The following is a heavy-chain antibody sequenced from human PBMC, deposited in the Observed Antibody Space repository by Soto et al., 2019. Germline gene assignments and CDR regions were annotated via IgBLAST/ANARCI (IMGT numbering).Heavy chain of an antibody. V-gene: IGHV3-48*02. D-gene: IGHD6-6*01. CDR3: ARGGSSSDNGMDV. J-gene: IGHJ6*02. Sequence: VKLVESGGDLVQPGGSLRLSCAASGFTFSTYSMNWVRQAPGKGLVWVSYISSRSYTIYYVDSVKGRFTISRDNAKYPLYLQMSSLRDEDTSVYYCARGGSSSDNGMDVWGQGTTVTVSS. CDR1: GFTFSTYS. CDR2: ISSRSYTI.